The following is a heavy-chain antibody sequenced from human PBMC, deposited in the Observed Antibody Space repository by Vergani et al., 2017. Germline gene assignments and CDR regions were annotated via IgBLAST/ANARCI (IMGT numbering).Heavy chain of an antibody. CDR2: INPNSGGT. CDR3: ARVDSGSNRDYFDY. CDR1: GYTFTDYF. Sequence: QVQLVQSGAEVKKPGASVKVSCKASGYTFTDYFMHWVRQAPGQGLEWMGWINPNSGGTNYAQKFQGRVTMTRDTSISTAYMELSKLRSDDTAVYYCARVDSGSNRDYFDYWGQGTLVTVSS. V-gene: IGHV1-2*02. D-gene: IGHD1-14*01. J-gene: IGHJ4*02.